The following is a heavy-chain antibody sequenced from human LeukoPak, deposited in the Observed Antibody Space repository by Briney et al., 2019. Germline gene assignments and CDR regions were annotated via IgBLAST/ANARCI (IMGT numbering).Heavy chain of an antibody. CDR3: ATSLGPLTEY. D-gene: IGHD7-27*01. Sequence: PGGSLRLSCAASGFTFSSSWMHWVRQAPEKGLVWVSRINSDGSSTSYADSVKGRFTISRDNAKNTLFLQMNSLRAEDTAVYYCATSLGPLTEYWGQGTLVTVSS. J-gene: IGHJ4*02. CDR1: GFTFSSSW. CDR2: INSDGSST. V-gene: IGHV3-74*01.